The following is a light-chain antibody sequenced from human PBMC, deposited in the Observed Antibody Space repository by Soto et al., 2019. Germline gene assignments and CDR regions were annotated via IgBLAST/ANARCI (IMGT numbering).Light chain of an antibody. Sequence: EIVLTQSPVTLSLSPGERATLSFSASQSVSNNYLAWYQQKPGQAPRLLIYDASNRATGIPVRFSGSGSGTDYTLTVSSLEPEDFAVYYCQQRSNLPWTFGQGTKVDIK. CDR2: DAS. V-gene: IGKV3D-20*02. CDR1: QSVSNNY. J-gene: IGKJ1*01. CDR3: QQRSNLPWT.